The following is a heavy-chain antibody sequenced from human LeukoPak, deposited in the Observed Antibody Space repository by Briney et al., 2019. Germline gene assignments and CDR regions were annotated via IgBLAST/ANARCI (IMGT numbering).Heavy chain of an antibody. CDR2: IKSKTDGGTT. CDR3: TREIRSSGWQNWFDP. J-gene: IGHJ5*02. Sequence: GGSLRLSCAASGFTFSNAWMSWVRQAPGKGLEWVGRIKSKTDGGTTDYAAPVKGRFTISRDDSKNTLYLQMNSLKTEDTAVYYCTREIRSSGWQNWFDPWGQGTLVTVSS. CDR1: GFTFSNAW. V-gene: IGHV3-15*01. D-gene: IGHD6-19*01.